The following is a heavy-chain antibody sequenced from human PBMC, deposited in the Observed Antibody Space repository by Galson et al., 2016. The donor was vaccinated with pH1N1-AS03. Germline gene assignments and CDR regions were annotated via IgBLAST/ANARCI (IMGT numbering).Heavy chain of an antibody. CDR2: INPNNGVT. V-gene: IGHV1-2*04. D-gene: IGHD2-2*01. CDR1: GYIFTGFY. Sequence: SVKVSCKASGYIFTGFYVHWVRQAPGQGLEWMGWINPNNGVTNYAQKFQAWVTMTGDTSISTAYLELYGLKSDDTAVYYCARDPRGPCSSATCASTYYFGMDGWGRGNTVIVS. J-gene: IGHJ6*02. CDR3: ARDPRGPCSSATCASTYYFGMDG.